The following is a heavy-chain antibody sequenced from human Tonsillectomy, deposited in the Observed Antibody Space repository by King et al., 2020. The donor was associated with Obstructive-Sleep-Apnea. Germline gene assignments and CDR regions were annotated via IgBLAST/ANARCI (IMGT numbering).Heavy chain of an antibody. J-gene: IGHJ6*02. CDR1: GFTFSRYA. CDR3: AKLIRYYDILTGYYSGGEGQCYFGIDV. CDR2: ISGSGGST. D-gene: IGHD3-9*01. V-gene: IGHV3-23*04. Sequence: VQLVESGGGLVQPGGSLRLSCAASGFTFSRYAMSWVRQAPGKGLEWVSAISGSGGSTYYADSVKGRLTISRDKSKNTLYLQMNSLRAEDTAVYYCAKLIRYYDILTGYYSGGEGQCYFGIDVWGRGTAVTVSS.